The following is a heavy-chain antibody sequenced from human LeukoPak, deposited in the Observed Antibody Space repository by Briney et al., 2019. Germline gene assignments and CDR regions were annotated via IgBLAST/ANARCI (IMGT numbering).Heavy chain of an antibody. CDR1: GGSISSSSYY. Sequence: SETLSLTCTVSGGSISSSSYYWGWIRQPPGKGLEWIGSIYYSGSTYYNPSLKSRVTISVDTSKNQFSLKLNSVTAADTAVYYCARAVSIQLWTQSAFDIWGQGTMVTVSS. J-gene: IGHJ3*02. CDR2: IYYSGST. D-gene: IGHD5-18*01. CDR3: ARAVSIQLWTQSAFDI. V-gene: IGHV4-39*01.